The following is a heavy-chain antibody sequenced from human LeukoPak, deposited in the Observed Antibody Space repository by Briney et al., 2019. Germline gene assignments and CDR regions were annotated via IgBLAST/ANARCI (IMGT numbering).Heavy chain of an antibody. J-gene: IGHJ4*02. CDR2: ISSRSSDI. D-gene: IGHD1-14*01. Sequence: GGSLRLSCTASRVTFSGYTMNWVRQAPGKGPEWVSSISSRSSDIYYAASVKGRFTISRDNARNSLYLQMSSLRAEDTAVYFCAREFRKPSTGDWGQGTLVTVSS. V-gene: IGHV3-21*01. CDR3: AREFRKPSTGD. CDR1: RVTFSGYT.